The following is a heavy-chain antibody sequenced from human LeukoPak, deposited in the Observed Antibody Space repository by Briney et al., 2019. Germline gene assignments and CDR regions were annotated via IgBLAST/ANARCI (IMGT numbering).Heavy chain of an antibody. V-gene: IGHV4-31*03. CDR3: ARGNLEWLSLDY. J-gene: IGHJ4*02. Sequence: SETLSLTCTVSGGSIRTDGYYWSWIRQHPGKGLEWIGSIYYSGSTYYNPSLKSRVSISGDTSKNQFFLKLTSVTAADTAVYFCARGNLEWLSLDYWGQGTLVTVSS. CDR2: IYYSGST. D-gene: IGHD3-3*01. CDR1: GGSIRTDGYY.